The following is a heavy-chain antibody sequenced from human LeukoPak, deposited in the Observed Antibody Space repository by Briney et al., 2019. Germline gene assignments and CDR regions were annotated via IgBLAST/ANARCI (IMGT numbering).Heavy chain of an antibody. D-gene: IGHD2-2*01. CDR1: GDSVSSNSAA. J-gene: IGHJ4*02. Sequence: SQTLSLTCAISGDSVSSNSAAWNWIRQSPSRGLEWLGRTYYRSKWYNDYAVSVKSRITINPDASKNQFSLQLNSVTPEDTAVYYCASGDCSSTSCYVFDYWGQGTLVTVSS. CDR3: ASGDCSSTSCYVFDY. V-gene: IGHV6-1*01. CDR2: TYYRSKWYN.